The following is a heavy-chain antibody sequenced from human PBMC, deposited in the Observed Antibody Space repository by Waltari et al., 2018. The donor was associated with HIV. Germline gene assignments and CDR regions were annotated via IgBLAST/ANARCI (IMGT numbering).Heavy chain of an antibody. Sequence: QENLVESGGGVVQPGGSLRLSCAGSGFNCSINGMHWVRQSPGKGLEWVATISYNGKRTDYVDSVKGRFTISRDNSKHTVFLQMSSLRAEDTSIYYCAKDLAGSSLWGQGALVTVSS. CDR3: AKDLAGSSL. V-gene: IGHV3-30*18. CDR1: GFNCSING. J-gene: IGHJ1*01. D-gene: IGHD3-10*01. CDR2: ISYNGKRT.